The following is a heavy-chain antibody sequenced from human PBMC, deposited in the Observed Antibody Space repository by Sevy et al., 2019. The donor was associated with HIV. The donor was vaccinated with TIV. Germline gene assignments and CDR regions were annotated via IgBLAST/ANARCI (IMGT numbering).Heavy chain of an antibody. CDR2: ISHSGDNT. J-gene: IGHJ4*02. D-gene: IGHD3-3*01. V-gene: IGHV3-23*01. Sequence: GGSLRLSRTSSGLSFNNYALTWVRQAPGKGLEWVSTISHSGDNTNYADSVKGRFIISRDNSENTLYLQMNSLRAEDTALYYCAGRKVGDFWSGSVRGPWAGGPLFDYWGQGTLVTVSS. CDR1: GLSFNNYA. CDR3: AGRKVGDFWSGSVRGPWAGGPLFDY.